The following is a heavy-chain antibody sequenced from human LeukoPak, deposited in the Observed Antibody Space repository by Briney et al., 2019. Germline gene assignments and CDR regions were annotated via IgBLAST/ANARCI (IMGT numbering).Heavy chain of an antibody. CDR2: ISSSSSDI. D-gene: IGHD6-19*01. V-gene: IGHV3-48*02. CDR1: GFIFSAHA. J-gene: IGHJ3*02. Sequence: GGSLRLSCAASGFIFSAHAMSWVRQAPGMGLEWVSYISSSSSDIYYADSVKGRFTISRENAKNSLFLQLNSLRDDDTAVYYCARDNLPYTSGWNGASDIWGQGTMVSVSS. CDR3: ARDNLPYTSGWNGASDI.